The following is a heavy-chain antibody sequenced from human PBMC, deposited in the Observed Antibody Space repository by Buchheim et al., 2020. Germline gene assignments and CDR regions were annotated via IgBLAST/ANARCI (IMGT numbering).Heavy chain of an antibody. Sequence: EVQLVESGGGLVQPGGSLRLSCAASGFTFSSYWMHWVRQAPGKGLVWVSRINSDGSSTSYADSVKGRFPISRDNAKNTLHLQMNSLRAEDTAVYYCARAFVSAVAGTKDYYYYGMDVWGQGTT. V-gene: IGHV3-74*01. D-gene: IGHD6-19*01. CDR3: ARAFVSAVAGTKDYYYYGMDV. CDR2: INSDGSST. CDR1: GFTFSSYW. J-gene: IGHJ6*02.